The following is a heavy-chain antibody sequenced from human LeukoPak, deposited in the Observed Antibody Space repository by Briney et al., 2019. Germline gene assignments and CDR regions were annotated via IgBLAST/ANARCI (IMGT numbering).Heavy chain of an antibody. Sequence: PSETLSLTCTVSGGSISSYYWNWIRQPPGKGLEWIGYIYYSGSPTYNPSLKSRVTISVDTSKNQFSLKLSSVTAADTAVYYCASSNSSGWYPFDYWGQGTLVTVSS. V-gene: IGHV4-59*08. D-gene: IGHD6-19*01. CDR1: GGSISSYY. CDR3: ASSNSSGWYPFDY. J-gene: IGHJ4*02. CDR2: IYYSGSP.